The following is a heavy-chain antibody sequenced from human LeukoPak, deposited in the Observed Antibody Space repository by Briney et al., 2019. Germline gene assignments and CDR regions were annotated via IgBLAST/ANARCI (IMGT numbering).Heavy chain of an antibody. Sequence: ASVKVSFTASGYTFTSYDFNWVRQAPGQGLEWMGWMNPNSGSTGYAQKFQGRVTITRNTSISTAYMELSSLRSEDTAVYYCARGRSTCYPYSVEYWGQGTLVTVS. D-gene: IGHD2-15*01. CDR3: ARGRSTCYPYSVEY. CDR1: GYTFTSYD. J-gene: IGHJ4*02. CDR2: MNPNSGST. V-gene: IGHV1-8*03.